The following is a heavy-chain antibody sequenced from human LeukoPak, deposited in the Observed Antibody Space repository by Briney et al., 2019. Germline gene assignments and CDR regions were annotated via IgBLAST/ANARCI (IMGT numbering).Heavy chain of an antibody. V-gene: IGHV1-18*01. D-gene: IGHD6-19*01. Sequence: ASVRVSCKASGYTFTHHGISWVRQAPGQGLEWMGWISCYNGVTNYAQNLQGRVTMSTDSSTNTAYMELTGLRSDDTAVYYCVRDPTNTSGRYAYFDYWGQGTLVTVSS. CDR1: GYTFTHHG. J-gene: IGHJ4*02. CDR2: ISCYNGVT. CDR3: VRDPTNTSGRYAYFDY.